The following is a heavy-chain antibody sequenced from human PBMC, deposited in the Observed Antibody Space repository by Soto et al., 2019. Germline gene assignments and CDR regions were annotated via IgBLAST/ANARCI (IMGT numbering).Heavy chain of an antibody. D-gene: IGHD1-20*01. CDR3: ARSIRDPRRFHGMNV. Sequence: GPTLERPTETLTLPSTFSGFSFPSPGMCVSLIRQPPGKALEWLALIQRDDDDKYYSTSLKTIVTISKHTRKNQVVLTMANIGPASTGNYYSARSIRDPRRFHGMNVIGQG. CDR1: GFSFPSPGMC. CDR2: IQRDDDDK. V-gene: IGHV2-70*13. J-gene: IGHJ6*01.